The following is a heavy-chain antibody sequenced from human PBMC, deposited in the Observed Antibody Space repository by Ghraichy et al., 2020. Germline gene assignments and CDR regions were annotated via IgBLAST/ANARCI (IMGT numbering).Heavy chain of an antibody. CDR3: ARATGYSYGKTALDY. CDR1: GFSFSSYA. J-gene: IGHJ4*02. V-gene: IGHV3-23*01. CDR2: ITGSGGST. D-gene: IGHD5-18*01. Sequence: LTCAASGFSFSSYAMSWVRQAPGKGLDWVSGITGSGGSTYSADSVKGRFTISRDNSKNMAYLQMNSLRAEDTAVYYCARATGYSYGKTALDYWGQGTLVTVSS.